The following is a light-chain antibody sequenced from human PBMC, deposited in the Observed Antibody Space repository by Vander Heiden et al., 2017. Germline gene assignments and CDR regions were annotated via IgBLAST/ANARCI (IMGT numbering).Light chain of an antibody. V-gene: IGKV2-28*01. J-gene: IGKJ5*01. Sequence: DIVMTQSPLSLPVTPGEPASISCRSSQSLLHSNGYNYLDWYLQKPGQSPQLLIYWGSKRAYGVPDRFSGSGSGTDFTLKSSRGEAEDVGVYYCMQDLPPITFGQGTLLEIK. CDR2: WGS. CDR3: MQDLPPIT. CDR1: QSLLHSNGYNY.